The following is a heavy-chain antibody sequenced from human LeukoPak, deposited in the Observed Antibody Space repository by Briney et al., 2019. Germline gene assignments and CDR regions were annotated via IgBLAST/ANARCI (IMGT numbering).Heavy chain of an antibody. CDR3: ARGAFAGGYFDY. CDR1: GFTFSSYS. V-gene: IGHV3-21*01. Sequence: GGSLRLSCAASGFTFSSYSMYWVRQAPGKGLEWVSSISSSSSYIYYADSVKGRFTISRDNAKNSLYLQMNSLRAEDTAVYYCARGAFAGGYFDYWGQGTLVTVSS. J-gene: IGHJ4*02. CDR2: ISSSSSYI. D-gene: IGHD6-13*01.